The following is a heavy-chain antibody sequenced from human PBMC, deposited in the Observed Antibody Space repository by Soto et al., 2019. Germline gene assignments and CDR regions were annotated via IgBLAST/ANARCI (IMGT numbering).Heavy chain of an antibody. Sequence: PSETLSLTCTVSGGSVSSGNYYWSWIRQPPGKGLEWIGYIYYSGSTNYNSTLKSRVTISIDTSKNQFSLRVTSVTAADTAVYYCARAVPWNYDSYWFDPWGQGTLVTVSS. D-gene: IGHD1-7*01. CDR2: IYYSGST. J-gene: IGHJ5*02. CDR3: ARAVPWNYDSYWFDP. V-gene: IGHV4-61*01. CDR1: GGSVSSGNYY.